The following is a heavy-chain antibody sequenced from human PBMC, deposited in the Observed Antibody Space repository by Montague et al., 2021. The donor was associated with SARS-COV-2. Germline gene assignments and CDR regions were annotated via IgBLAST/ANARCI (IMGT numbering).Heavy chain of an antibody. V-gene: IGHV3-30*04. CDR2: ISYDGSNK. CDR1: GFTFSSYA. CDR3: ASGGIVGATWGAFDI. J-gene: IGHJ3*02. Sequence: SLRLSCAASGFTFSSYAMHLFRQAPGKGLEWVAVISYDGSNKYYSDSVKGRFTISRDNSKNTLSLQMNSLRAEDTAVYYCASGGIVGATWGAFDIWGQGTMVTVSS. D-gene: IGHD1-26*01.